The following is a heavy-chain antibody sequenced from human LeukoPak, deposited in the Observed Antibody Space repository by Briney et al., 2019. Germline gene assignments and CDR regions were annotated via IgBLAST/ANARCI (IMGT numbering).Heavy chain of an antibody. J-gene: IGHJ3*02. D-gene: IGHD5-18*01. V-gene: IGHV3-21*03. CDR3: TGDLNTAMVMGAFDI. CDR1: GFTFSSYT. CDR2: ISSSSRYI. Sequence: GGSLRLSCAASGFTFSSYTMNWVRQAPGRGLEWVSSISSSSRYIYYADSLKGRFTISRDNAKNSLYLQMDSLKAEDTAVYYCTGDLNTAMVMGAFDIWGQGTMVTVSS.